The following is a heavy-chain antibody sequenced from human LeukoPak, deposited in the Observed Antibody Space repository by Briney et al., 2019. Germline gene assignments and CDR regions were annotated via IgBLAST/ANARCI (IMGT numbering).Heavy chain of an antibody. CDR3: AAPTTYKYYYYYMDV. J-gene: IGHJ6*03. CDR2: IYYSGNT. CDR1: GGSISSYY. V-gene: IGHV4-59*12. Sequence: PSETLSLTCTVSGGSISSYYWSWIRQPPGKGLEWIGYIYYSGNTNYNPSLKSRVTISVDTSKNQFSLKLSSVTAADTAVYYCAAPTTYKYYYYYMDVWGKGTTVTVSS. D-gene: IGHD1-1*01.